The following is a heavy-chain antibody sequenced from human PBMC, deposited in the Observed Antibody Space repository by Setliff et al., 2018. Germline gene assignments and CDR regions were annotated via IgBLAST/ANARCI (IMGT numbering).Heavy chain of an antibody. V-gene: IGHV4-38-2*02. D-gene: IGHD3-22*01. Sequence: PSETLSLTCAVSGYSISNGFYWGWIRQSPVKGLEWIDSLFDGGSAYYSPSLKSRASISLDASKNQFALKLTSATAADTAVYYCARDPHYDPTYSLPGHAFDFWGQGIMVTVSS. CDR2: LFDGGSA. J-gene: IGHJ3*01. CDR1: GYSISNGFY. CDR3: ARDPHYDPTYSLPGHAFDF.